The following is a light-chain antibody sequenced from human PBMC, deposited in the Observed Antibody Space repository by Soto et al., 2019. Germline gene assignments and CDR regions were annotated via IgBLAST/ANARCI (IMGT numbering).Light chain of an antibody. CDR1: SSDVGGYNY. V-gene: IGLV2-14*01. J-gene: IGLJ2*01. Sequence: QSALTQPAPVSGSPGQSITISCTGTSSDVGGYNYVSWYQQHPGKAPKLMIYDVSNRPSGVSNRFSGSKSGNTASLTISGLQAEDEADYYCSSYTSSSTLAVFGGGTQLTVL. CDR2: DVS. CDR3: SSYTSSSTLAV.